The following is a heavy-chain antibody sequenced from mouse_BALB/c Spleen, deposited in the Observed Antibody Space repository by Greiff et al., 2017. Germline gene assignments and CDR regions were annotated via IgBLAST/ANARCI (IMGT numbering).Heavy chain of an antibody. J-gene: IGHJ2*01. CDR3: ARQRDGYYFDY. Sequence: EVQVVESGGGLVQPGGSLKLSCAASGFTFSSYTMSWVRQTPEKRLEWVAYISNGGGSTYYPDTVKGRFTISRDNAKNTLYLQMSSLKSEDTAMYYCARQRDGYYFDYWGQGTTLTVSS. D-gene: IGHD3-3*01. CDR1: GFTFSSYT. V-gene: IGHV5-12-2*01. CDR2: ISNGGGST.